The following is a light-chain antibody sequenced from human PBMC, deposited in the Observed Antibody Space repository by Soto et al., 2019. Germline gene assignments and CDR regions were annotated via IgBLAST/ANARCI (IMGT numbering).Light chain of an antibody. V-gene: IGKV3-11*01. CDR3: HQRSNWPPFT. J-gene: IGKJ4*01. CDR2: DAS. Sequence: EIVLTQSPATLSLSPGERAALSCRASQSISNFLAWYQQKPGQPPRLLIYDASKRATDIPDRFIGSGSGTDFTLTISSLESEDFAIYYCHQRSNWPPFTFGGGTKVDIK. CDR1: QSISNF.